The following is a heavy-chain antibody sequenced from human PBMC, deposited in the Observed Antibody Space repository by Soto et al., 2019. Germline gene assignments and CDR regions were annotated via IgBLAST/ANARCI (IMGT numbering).Heavy chain of an antibody. CDR3: ARDGTIAAAGYYYYYGMDV. CDR2: ISSSSSYI. D-gene: IGHD6-13*01. Sequence: EVQLVESGGGLVKPGGSLRLSSAASGFTFSSYSMNWVRQAPGKGLEWVSSISSSSSYIYYADSVKGRFTISRDNAKNSLYLQMNSLRAEDTAVYYCARDGTIAAAGYYYYYGMDVWGQGTTVTVSS. V-gene: IGHV3-21*01. J-gene: IGHJ6*02. CDR1: GFTFSSYS.